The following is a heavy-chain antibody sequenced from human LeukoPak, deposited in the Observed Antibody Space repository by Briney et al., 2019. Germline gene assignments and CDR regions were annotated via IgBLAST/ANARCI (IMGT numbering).Heavy chain of an antibody. V-gene: IGHV3-64*01. D-gene: IGHD2-15*01. Sequence: GGSLRLSCAASGFSFSIYVMHWVRQAPGKGLEYVSSIMPNGETRGYANSMKGRFTISRDNSKHTLYLQMGSLRAEDMAIYYCARERDGGFAFDIWGQGTLVTVSS. CDR2: IMPNGETR. CDR1: GFSFSIYV. CDR3: ARERDGGFAFDI. J-gene: IGHJ3*02.